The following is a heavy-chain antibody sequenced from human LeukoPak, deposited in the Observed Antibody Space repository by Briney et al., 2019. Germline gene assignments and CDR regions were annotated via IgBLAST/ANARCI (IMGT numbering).Heavy chain of an antibody. CDR3: VLEWLLPKGEYYYMDV. CDR2: ISSSSSTI. J-gene: IGHJ6*03. D-gene: IGHD3-3*01. Sequence: GGSLRLSCAASGFTFTIFSMNWVRQAPGKGLEWVSYISSSSSTIHYADSVKGRFTISRDNAKNSLYLQMNSLRAEETAVYHCVLEWLLPKGEYYYMDVWGKGTTVTVSS. V-gene: IGHV3-48*04. CDR1: GFTFTIFS.